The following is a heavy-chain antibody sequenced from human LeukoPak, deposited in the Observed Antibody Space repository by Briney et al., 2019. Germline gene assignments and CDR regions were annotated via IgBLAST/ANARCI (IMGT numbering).Heavy chain of an antibody. J-gene: IGHJ4*02. Sequence: ASVKVSCKVSGYTLTEISMHWVRQAPGKGLEWMGGFDPEDGETIYAQKFQGRITMTEDTSTDTAYMELSSLRSVDTAMYYCARDLGNGYGDPYYFDYWGQGTLVTVSS. V-gene: IGHV1-24*01. CDR2: FDPEDGET. CDR1: GYTLTEIS. CDR3: ARDLGNGYGDPYYFDY. D-gene: IGHD4-17*01.